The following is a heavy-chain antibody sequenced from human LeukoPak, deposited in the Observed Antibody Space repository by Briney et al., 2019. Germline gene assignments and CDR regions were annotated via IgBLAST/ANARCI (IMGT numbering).Heavy chain of an antibody. Sequence: GESLRLSCAASGFTFSSYAMKWVRQAPGKGLELVSAISRTSAYIYYSDSVKGRFTISRDNAKNSVYLQIDSLRAEDTAVYYCARDERRYCSDSSCYPGGYWGQGTLVTVSS. J-gene: IGHJ4*02. V-gene: IGHV3-21*01. D-gene: IGHD2-2*01. CDR2: ISRTSAYI. CDR1: GFTFSSYA. CDR3: ARDERRYCSDSSCYPGGY.